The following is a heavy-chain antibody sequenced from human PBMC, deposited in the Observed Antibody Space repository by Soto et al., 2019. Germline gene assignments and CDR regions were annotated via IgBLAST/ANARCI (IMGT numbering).Heavy chain of an antibody. V-gene: IGHV4-31*03. J-gene: IGHJ5*02. CDR2: IYYSGST. D-gene: IGHD3-22*01. CDR3: ASVYSSGYYPWFDP. Sequence: QVQLQESGPGLVKPSQTLSLTCTVSGGAISSGGYYWSWIRQHPGKCLEWIGYIYYSGSTYYNPSLKSRVTISVATSKNQFSLKLSSVTAADTAVYYCASVYSSGYYPWFDPWGQGTLVTVSS. CDR1: GGAISSGGYY.